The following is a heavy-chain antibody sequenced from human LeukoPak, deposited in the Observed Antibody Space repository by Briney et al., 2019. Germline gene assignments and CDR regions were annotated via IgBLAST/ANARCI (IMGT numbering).Heavy chain of an antibody. CDR1: GFPFTDSA. D-gene: IGHD1-26*01. CDR3: AKGGSYAPLDY. J-gene: IGHJ4*02. Sequence: GGSLRLSCAASGFPFTDSAMTWVRQAPGKGLEWVSACSTSGGDTIYTDSVKDQFTISRVNSKNTLYLQMNSLRAEDTAIYYCAKGGSYAPLDYWGQGTLVTVSS. CDR2: CSTSGGDT. V-gene: IGHV3-23*01.